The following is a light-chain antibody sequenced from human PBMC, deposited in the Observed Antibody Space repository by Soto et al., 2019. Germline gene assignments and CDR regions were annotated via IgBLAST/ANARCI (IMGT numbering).Light chain of an antibody. Sequence: SYELTQPPSVSVAPGKTARITFERNNIGIKSVHWYQQKPGQAPVLVIYYDNDRPSGIPERFSGSNSENTATLTISRVEAGDEADYYCQVWDSSRDHVVFGTGTKLTVL. CDR2: YDN. J-gene: IGLJ1*01. V-gene: IGLV3-21*04. CDR1: NIGIKS. CDR3: QVWDSSRDHVV.